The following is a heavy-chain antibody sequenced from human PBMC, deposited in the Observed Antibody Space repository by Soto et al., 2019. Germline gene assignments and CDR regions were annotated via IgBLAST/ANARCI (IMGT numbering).Heavy chain of an antibody. J-gene: IGHJ6*02. V-gene: IGHV3-48*02. Sequence: EVQLVESGGGLVQPGGSLRLSCAASGFTFSSYSMNWVRQAPGKGLEWVSYISSSSSTIYYADSVKGQFTISRDNAKNSLYLQMNSLRDEDTAVYYCASDLTRYYYYYGMDVWGQGTTVTVSS. D-gene: IGHD1-1*01. CDR1: GFTFSSYS. CDR3: ASDLTRYYYYYGMDV. CDR2: ISSSSSTI.